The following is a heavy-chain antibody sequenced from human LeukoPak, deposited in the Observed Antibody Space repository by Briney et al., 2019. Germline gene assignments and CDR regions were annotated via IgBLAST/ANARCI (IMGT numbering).Heavy chain of an antibody. V-gene: IGHV4-59*01. D-gene: IGHD6-6*01. J-gene: IGHJ4*02. CDR1: GGSIRSYY. CDR3: ARGRRTSSFDY. Sequence: PSETLSLTCTVSGGSIRSYYWSCIRQPPGKALEGIGYIYYRGSTNYNPSLKSRVTISVDTSKTQFSLKLSSVTAADTAVYYCARGRRTSSFDYWGQGTLVTVSS. CDR2: IYYRGST.